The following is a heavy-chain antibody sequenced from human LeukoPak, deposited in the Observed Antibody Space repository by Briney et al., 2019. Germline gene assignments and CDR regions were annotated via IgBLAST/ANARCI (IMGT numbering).Heavy chain of an antibody. J-gene: IGHJ3*02. D-gene: IGHD6-13*01. Sequence: GGSLRLSCAASGFTFSSYAMSWVRQAPGKGLEWVSAISGSGGSTYYADSVKGRFTISRDKSKNTLYLQMNSLRAEDTAVYYCAKDAISAAARGDAFDIWGQGTMVTVSS. CDR3: AKDAISAAARGDAFDI. CDR2: ISGSGGST. CDR1: GFTFSSYA. V-gene: IGHV3-23*01.